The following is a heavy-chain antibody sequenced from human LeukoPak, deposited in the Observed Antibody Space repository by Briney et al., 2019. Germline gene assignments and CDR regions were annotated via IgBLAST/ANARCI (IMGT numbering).Heavy chain of an antibody. CDR2: INHSGST. V-gene: IGHV4-34*01. D-gene: IGHD5-18*01. CDR1: GGSFSGYY. J-gene: IGHJ6*03. Sequence: SETLSLTCAVHGGSFSGYYWSWIRQPPGKGLEWIGEINHSGSTNYNPSLKSRVTISVDTSKNQFSLKLSSVTAADTAVYYCARWTHTATNYYYYYMDVWGKGTTVTVSS. CDR3: ARWTHTATNYYYYYMDV.